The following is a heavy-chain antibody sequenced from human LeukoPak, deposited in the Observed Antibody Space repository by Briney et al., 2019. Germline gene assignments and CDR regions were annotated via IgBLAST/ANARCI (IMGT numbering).Heavy chain of an antibody. Sequence: GGSLRLSCAASRFTFSNYEMNWARQPPGKGLEWVSYISSSGSAIYYADSVKGRFTISRDNAKNSLYLQMSSLRAEDTAVYYCAGGRGWNDYWGQGTLVTVSS. CDR3: AGGRGWNDY. D-gene: IGHD6-19*01. CDR1: RFTFSNYE. V-gene: IGHV3-48*03. J-gene: IGHJ4*02. CDR2: ISSSGSAI.